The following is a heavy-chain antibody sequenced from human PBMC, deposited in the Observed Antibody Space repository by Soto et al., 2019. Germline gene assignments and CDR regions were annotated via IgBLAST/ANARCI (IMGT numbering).Heavy chain of an antibody. V-gene: IGHV4-39*01. CDR2: IYYSGST. Sequence: SETLSLTCTVSGGSISSSSYYWGWIRQPPGKGLEWIGSIYYSGSTYYNPSLKSRVTISVDTSKNQFSLKLRSVTAADTAVYYCARHGRSVAAYFDYWGQGTLVTVSS. CDR1: GGSISSSSYY. D-gene: IGHD6-19*01. J-gene: IGHJ4*02. CDR3: ARHGRSVAAYFDY.